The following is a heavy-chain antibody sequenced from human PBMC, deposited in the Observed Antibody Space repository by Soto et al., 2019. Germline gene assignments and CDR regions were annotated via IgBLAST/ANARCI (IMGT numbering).Heavy chain of an antibody. Sequence: SDTLSLTCAFYGGSFDDFYWSWVRQSPGKGLEWIGEISHDGGTNYSPSLASRISISADTSKNQFSLHLKSVTAADTGLYYCARGQLVWYGDLTPYYRDMDVWGQGTTVTVYS. J-gene: IGHJ6*02. D-gene: IGHD3-10*01. CDR1: GGSFDDFY. CDR3: ARGQLVWYGDLTPYYRDMDV. CDR2: ISHDGGT. V-gene: IGHV4-34*01.